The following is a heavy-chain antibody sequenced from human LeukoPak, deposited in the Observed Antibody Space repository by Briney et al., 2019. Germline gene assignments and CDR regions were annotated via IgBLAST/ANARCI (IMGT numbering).Heavy chain of an antibody. V-gene: IGHV4-34*01. CDR1: GGSFSGYY. J-gene: IGHJ5*02. D-gene: IGHD4-23*01. CDR3: ARVVYDYGGNSGFDP. CDR2: INHSGST. Sequence: PSETLSLTCAVYGGSFSGYYWSWIRQPPGKGLEWIGEINHSGSTNYNPSLKSRVTISVDTSKNQFSLKLSSVTAADTAVYYSARVVYDYGGNSGFDPWGQGTLVTVSS.